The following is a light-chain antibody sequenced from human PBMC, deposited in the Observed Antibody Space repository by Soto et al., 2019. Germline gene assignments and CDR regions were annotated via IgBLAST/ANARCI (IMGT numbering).Light chain of an antibody. CDR2: AAS. CDR1: QGTSNY. Sequence: DIQMTQSPSSLSASVGDRVTITCRASQGTSNYLAWYQQKPGKVPKLLIYAASTLQSVVPSRFRGSGSGTYFTLTINSLQPEDVATYYCQKYNSAPTWTFGQGTKVEIK. CDR3: QKYNSAPTWT. J-gene: IGKJ1*01. V-gene: IGKV1-27*01.